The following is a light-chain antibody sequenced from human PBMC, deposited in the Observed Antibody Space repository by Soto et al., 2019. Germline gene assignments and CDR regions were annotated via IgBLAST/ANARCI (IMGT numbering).Light chain of an antibody. CDR3: CSYAGRSTVI. V-gene: IGLV2-23*01. CDR1: SGDIGTYNL. J-gene: IGLJ2*01. CDR2: EGN. Sequence: QSALTQPASVSGSPGQSITLSFTGTSGDIGTYNLVSWYQQHPGRAPKLIIFEGNKRPSGASNRFSASKSGNTASLAVSGLQAEDEADYHCCSYAGRSTVICGGGTKLTVL.